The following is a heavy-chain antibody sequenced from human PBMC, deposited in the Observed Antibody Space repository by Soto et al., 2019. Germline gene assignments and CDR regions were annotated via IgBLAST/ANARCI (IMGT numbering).Heavy chain of an antibody. CDR3: ARGGGYSLDY. CDR2: INAGNGNR. J-gene: IGHJ4*02. D-gene: IGHD3-22*01. CDR1: GYTFTSYA. Sequence: QVQLVQSGAEVKKPGASVKVSCKASGYTFTSYAMHWVRQAPGQRLEWMGWINAGNGNRKYSQNFQGRVTITRDTSASTVYMELSSLRSEDTAVFYCARGGGYSLDYWGRGTLVTVSS. V-gene: IGHV1-3*01.